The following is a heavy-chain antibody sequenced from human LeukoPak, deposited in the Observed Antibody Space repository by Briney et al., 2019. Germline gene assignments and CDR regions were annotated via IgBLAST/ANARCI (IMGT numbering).Heavy chain of an antibody. J-gene: IGHJ6*03. CDR1: GFTFSSYY. V-gene: IGHV4-39*01. Sequence: PGGSLRLSCAASGFTFSSYYWGWIRQPPGKGLEWIGSIYYSGSTYYNPSLKSRVTISVDTSKNQFSLKLSSVTAADTAVFYCARQRWDMLRGVDYYYYMDVWGKGTTVTISS. CDR3: ARQRWDMLRGVDYYYYMDV. CDR2: IYYSGST. D-gene: IGHD3-10*01.